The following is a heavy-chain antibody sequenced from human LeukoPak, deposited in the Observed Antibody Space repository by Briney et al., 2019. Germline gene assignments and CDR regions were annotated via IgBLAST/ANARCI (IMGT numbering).Heavy chain of an antibody. CDR1: GFTFSSYS. J-gene: IGHJ4*02. D-gene: IGHD3-10*01. V-gene: IGHV3-23*01. CDR3: AKEAFRYGSGSYNCLDY. CDR2: ISGSGGST. Sequence: GGSLRLSCAASGFTFSSYSMDWVRQAPGKGLEWVSAISGSGGSTYYADSVKGRFTISRDNSKNTLYLQVNSLRAEDTAVYYCAKEAFRYGSGSYNCLDYWGQGTLVTVSS.